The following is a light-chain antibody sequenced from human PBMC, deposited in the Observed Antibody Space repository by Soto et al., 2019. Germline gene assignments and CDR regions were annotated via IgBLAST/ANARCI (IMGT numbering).Light chain of an antibody. CDR2: AAS. CDR3: QQLKSYPLT. J-gene: IGKJ4*01. CDR1: QGISSY. Sequence: IQLTQSPSSLSTNEGDKVTITCRASQGISSYLAWYQQKPGKAPKLLIYAASTLQSGVPSRFSGSGSGTDFTLTIISLQHEDFATYYCQQLKSYPLTFGGGTKVDIK. V-gene: IGKV1-9*01.